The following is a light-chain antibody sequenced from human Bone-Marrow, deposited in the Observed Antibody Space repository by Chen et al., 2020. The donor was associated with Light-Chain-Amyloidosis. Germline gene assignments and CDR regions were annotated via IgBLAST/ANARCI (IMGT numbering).Light chain of an antibody. J-gene: IGLJ2*01. CDR1: STDVGGYNY. CDR3: SSYGGRTNLV. Sequence: QSALTQPPSASWSLGQSVTISCTGTSTDVGGYNYVSWYQQHPVQAPKLLISEVSKRPSGVPDRFSGSKSGNTASLTVSGLQPDDEADYYCSSYGGRTNLVFGGGTKLTVL. V-gene: IGLV2-8*01. CDR2: EVS.